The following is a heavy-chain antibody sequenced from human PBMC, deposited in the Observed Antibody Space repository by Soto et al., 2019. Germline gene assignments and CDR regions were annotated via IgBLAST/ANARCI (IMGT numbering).Heavy chain of an antibody. Sequence: GGSLRLSCAATGFTFSSFGMHWVRQAPGKGLEWVAVVWSDGNNKYYADSVKGRFTISRDNSKNTLYLQMNSLRAEDTAVYYCARGYCTGGQCLGGYWGQGTLVTVSS. CDR3: ARGYCTGGQCLGGY. CDR2: VWSDGNNK. CDR1: GFTFSSFG. V-gene: IGHV3-33*01. D-gene: IGHD2-8*02. J-gene: IGHJ4*02.